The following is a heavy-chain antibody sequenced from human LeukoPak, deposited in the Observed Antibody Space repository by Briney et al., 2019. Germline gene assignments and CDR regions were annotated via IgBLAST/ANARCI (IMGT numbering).Heavy chain of an antibody. CDR1: GGSFSGYY. V-gene: IGHV4-34*01. CDR2: ISHSGST. J-gene: IGHJ4*02. D-gene: IGHD2-15*01. Sequence: PSETLSLTCAVYGGSFSGYYWSWIRQPPGKGLEWIGEISHSGSTNYNPSLKSRVTISVDTSKNQFSLKVTSVTAADTAVYYCARASRRVLLSNWGQGTLVTVSS. CDR3: ARASRRVLLSN.